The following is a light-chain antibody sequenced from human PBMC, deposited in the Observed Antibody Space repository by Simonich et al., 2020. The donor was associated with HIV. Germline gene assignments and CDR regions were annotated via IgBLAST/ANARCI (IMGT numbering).Light chain of an antibody. Sequence: DIVMTQSPDSLAVSLGERATINCKSSQSILYSSNNKNYLAWYQQKPRQPPKLLIYWASARESGVPDRFSGSGSGTDFTLTISSLQVEDVAVYYCQQYYGTPLTFGGGTRVEIK. J-gene: IGKJ4*01. CDR1: QSILYSSNNKNY. CDR2: WAS. V-gene: IGKV4-1*01. CDR3: QQYYGTPLT.